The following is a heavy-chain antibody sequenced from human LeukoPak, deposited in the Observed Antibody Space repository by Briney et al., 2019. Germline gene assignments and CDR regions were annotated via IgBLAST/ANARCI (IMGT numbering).Heavy chain of an antibody. CDR3: ARGDDYDFWSGYYYYFDY. V-gene: IGHV1-2*02. CDR1: GYTFTGYY. CDR2: INPNSGGT. D-gene: IGHD3-3*01. Sequence: ASVKVSCKASGYTFTGYYMHWVRQAPGQGLEWMGWINPNSGGTNYAQKFQGRVTMTRDTSISTAYMELSRLRSDDTAVYYCARGDDYDFWSGYYYYFDYWGQGTLATVSS. J-gene: IGHJ4*02.